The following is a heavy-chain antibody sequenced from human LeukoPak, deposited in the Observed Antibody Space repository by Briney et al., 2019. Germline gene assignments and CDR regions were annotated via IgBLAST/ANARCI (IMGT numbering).Heavy chain of an antibody. CDR1: GYTFTSYG. Sequence: ASVKVSCKASGYTFTSYGISWVRQAPGQGLEWMGWISVYNGNTNYAPKLQGRVTMTTDTSTSTAYMELRSLRSDDTAVYYCAREDKGWGYGSGSYTPYYYGMGVWGQGTTVTVSS. J-gene: IGHJ6*02. V-gene: IGHV1-18*01. CDR3: AREDKGWGYGSGSYTPYYYGMGV. CDR2: ISVYNGNT. D-gene: IGHD3-10*01.